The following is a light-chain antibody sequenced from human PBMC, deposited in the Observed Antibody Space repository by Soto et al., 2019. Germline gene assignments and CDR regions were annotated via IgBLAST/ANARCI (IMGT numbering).Light chain of an antibody. CDR3: QQSRT. CDR1: QNVGGS. Sequence: VMTQSPATLSVSPGERATLSCRASQNVGGSVAWYQQKPGQAPRLLIYRASTRATGIPARFSGSGSGTEFTLNISSLQSEDFAVYYCQQSRTFAQGTKLEIK. V-gene: IGKV3-15*01. J-gene: IGKJ2*01. CDR2: RAS.